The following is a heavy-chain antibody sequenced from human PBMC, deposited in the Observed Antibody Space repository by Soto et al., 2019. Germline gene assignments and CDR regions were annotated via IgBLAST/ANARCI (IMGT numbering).Heavy chain of an antibody. J-gene: IGHJ4*02. CDR2: FSGSGGST. CDR1: GFTFSNYA. Sequence: GSLRLSCTTSGFTFSNYAMTWVRQAPGKGLEWVSAFSGSGGSTYYADSVKGRFTISRDSSKNTLYLQMNSLRAEDTAIYYCAKTASTSSYNQLEYWGQGTLVTVSS. CDR3: AKTASTSSYNQLEY. V-gene: IGHV3-23*01. D-gene: IGHD2-2*02.